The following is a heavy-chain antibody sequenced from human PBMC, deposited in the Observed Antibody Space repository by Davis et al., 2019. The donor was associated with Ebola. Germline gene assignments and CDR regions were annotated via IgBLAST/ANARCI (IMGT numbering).Heavy chain of an antibody. D-gene: IGHD5/OR15-5a*01. CDR1: GGSISSCRYY. CDR3: ARALWKVSFDT. CDR2: IHNSGST. Sequence: LRLSCTVSGGSISSCRYYWSWIRQPPGKGLEWIGYIHNSGSTYYSPSLKSRLTISVDTSNNQLSMKLFSVTAADTAVYHCARALWKVSFDTFGQGTLVTVS. V-gene: IGHV4-31*03. J-gene: IGHJ5*02.